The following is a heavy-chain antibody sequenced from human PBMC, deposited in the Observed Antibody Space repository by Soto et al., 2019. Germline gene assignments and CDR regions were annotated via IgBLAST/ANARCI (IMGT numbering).Heavy chain of an antibody. CDR3: AGSYCSSTSCQAFYYYGMDV. Sequence: GGSLRLSCAASGFTFSSYGMHWVRQAPGKGLEWVAVISYDGSNKYYADSVKGRFTISRDNSKNTLYLQMNSLRAEDTAVYYCAGSYCSSTSCQAFYYYGMDVCGQGTTVTVSS. D-gene: IGHD2-2*01. CDR1: GFTFSSYG. CDR2: ISYDGSNK. J-gene: IGHJ6*02. V-gene: IGHV3-30*03.